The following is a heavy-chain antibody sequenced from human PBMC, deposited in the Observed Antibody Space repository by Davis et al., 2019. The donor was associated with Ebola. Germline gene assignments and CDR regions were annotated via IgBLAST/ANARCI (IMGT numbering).Heavy chain of an antibody. D-gene: IGHD6-6*01. CDR2: IYPGDSDT. V-gene: IGHV5-51*01. Sequence: GESLKISCKGSGYRFTSYWIGWVRQMPGKGLEWMGIIYPGDSDTRYSPSFQGQVTISVDKSPSTAYLQWSSLKASDTAMYYCARGRGIAARPFDYWGQGTLVTVSS. CDR1: GYRFTSYW. CDR3: ARGRGIAARPFDY. J-gene: IGHJ4*02.